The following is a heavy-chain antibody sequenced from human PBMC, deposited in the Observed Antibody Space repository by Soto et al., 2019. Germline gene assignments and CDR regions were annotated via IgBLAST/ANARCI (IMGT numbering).Heavy chain of an antibody. J-gene: IGHJ6*02. CDR3: AATGGNYFGLDV. Sequence: ASVKVSCKSSDNTFTHYGINWVRQAPGQGREWMGWISGYNGNTKYAQKFQDRVTMTADTSTRTAFMEVRSRTSDDTGGYFCAATGGNYFGLDVWGQGTTVTVSS. D-gene: IGHD2-8*02. CDR2: ISGYNGNT. CDR1: DNTFTHYG. V-gene: IGHV1-18*01.